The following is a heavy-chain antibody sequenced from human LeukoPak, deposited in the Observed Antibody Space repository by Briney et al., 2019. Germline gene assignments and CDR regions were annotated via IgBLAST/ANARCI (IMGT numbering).Heavy chain of an antibody. V-gene: IGHV1-8*01. CDR1: GYTFTSYD. J-gene: IGHJ4*02. Sequence: ASVTVSCKASGYTFTSYDINWVRQAPGQGLEWMGWTNPNSGNTGYAQKFQGRVTMARNTSISTAYMELSSLRSEDTAVYYCAREDRGVLIVDYWGQGTLVTVSS. CDR2: TNPNSGNT. CDR3: AREDRGVLIVDY. D-gene: IGHD3-10*01.